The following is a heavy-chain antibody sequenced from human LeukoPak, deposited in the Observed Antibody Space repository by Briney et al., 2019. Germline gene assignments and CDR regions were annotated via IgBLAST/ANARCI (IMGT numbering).Heavy chain of an antibody. CDR3: ARDRAWNYFDY. CDR1: GFTFSDYH. Sequence: GGSLRLSCAASGFTFSDYHMSWIRQAPGKGLEWVAIISNDGSRKYYAHSVEGRFTISRDNSKNTLYLQMDSLRAEDTAVYYCARDRAWNYFDYWGQGTLVTVSS. D-gene: IGHD3-3*01. J-gene: IGHJ4*02. V-gene: IGHV3-30*03. CDR2: ISNDGSRK.